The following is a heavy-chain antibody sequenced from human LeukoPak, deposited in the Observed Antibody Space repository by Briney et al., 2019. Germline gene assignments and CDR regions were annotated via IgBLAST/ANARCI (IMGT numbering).Heavy chain of an antibody. CDR3: ARGALYGSGSSDPDY. Sequence: SVKVSCKASGGTFSSYAISWVRQAPGQGLEWMGRIIPILGIANYAQKFQGRVTITADKSTSTAYMELSSLRSEDTAVYYCARGALYGSGSSDPDYWGQGTLVTVSS. CDR2: IIPILGIA. V-gene: IGHV1-69*04. CDR1: GGTFSSYA. J-gene: IGHJ4*02. D-gene: IGHD3-10*01.